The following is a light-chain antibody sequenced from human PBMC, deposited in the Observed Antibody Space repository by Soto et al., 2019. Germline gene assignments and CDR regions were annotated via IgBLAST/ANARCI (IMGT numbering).Light chain of an antibody. Sequence: EIVMTESPSTLSVSPWERAALSCGASQSVSSNLAWYQQKPGQAPRLLIYGASTRATGIPARFSGSGSGTEFTLTISSLQSEDFAVYYCQQYNNWPPWAFGQRTKVDI. CDR2: GAS. CDR1: QSVSSN. J-gene: IGKJ1*01. CDR3: QQYNNWPPWA. V-gene: IGKV3-15*01.